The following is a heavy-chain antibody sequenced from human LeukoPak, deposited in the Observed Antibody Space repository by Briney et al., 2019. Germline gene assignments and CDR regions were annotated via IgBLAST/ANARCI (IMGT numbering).Heavy chain of an antibody. CDR3: TTNDYYYDSRGYYYVDY. CDR2: IRSKANSYAT. V-gene: IGHV3-73*01. Sequence: GGSLRLSCAASGFTFSGSAMHWVRQASGKGLEWVGRIRSKANSYATAYAASVKGSFTISRDDSKNTAYLQMNSLKTEDTAVYYCTTNDYYYDSRGYYYVDYWGQGTLVTVSS. J-gene: IGHJ4*02. D-gene: IGHD3-22*01. CDR1: GFTFSGSA.